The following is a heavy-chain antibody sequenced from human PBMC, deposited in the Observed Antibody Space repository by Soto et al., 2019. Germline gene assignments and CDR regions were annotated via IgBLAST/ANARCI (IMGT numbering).Heavy chain of an antibody. D-gene: IGHD3-16*02. CDR2: ISYDGSNK. CDR1: GFTFSSYG. V-gene: IGHV3-30*18. J-gene: IGHJ5*02. Sequence: QVQLVESGGGVVQPGMSLRLSCAASGFTFSSYGMHWVRQAPGKGLEWVAVISYDGSNKYYADSVKGRFTISRDNSKNTLYLQMNSLRAEDTAVYYCAKDLRLGELSWWFDPWGQGTLVTVSS. CDR3: AKDLRLGELSWWFDP.